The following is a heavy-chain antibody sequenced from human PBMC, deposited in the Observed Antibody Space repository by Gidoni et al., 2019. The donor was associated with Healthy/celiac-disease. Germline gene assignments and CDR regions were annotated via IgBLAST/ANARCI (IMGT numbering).Heavy chain of an antibody. CDR1: GFTFSSYA. V-gene: IGHV3-23*01. Sequence: EVQLLESGGGLVQPGGSLRLSCAASGFTFSSYAMSWVRQAPGKGLEWGSAISGSGGSTYYADSVKGRFTISRDNSKNTLYRQMNSLRAEDTAVYYCAKDVGAAAGRGGAFDIWGQGTMVTVSS. CDR2: ISGSGGST. CDR3: AKDVGAAAGRGGAFDI. J-gene: IGHJ3*02. D-gene: IGHD6-13*01.